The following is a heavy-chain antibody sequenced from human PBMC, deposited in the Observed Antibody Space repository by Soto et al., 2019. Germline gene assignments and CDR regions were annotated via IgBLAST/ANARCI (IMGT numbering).Heavy chain of an antibody. V-gene: IGHV4-31*03. CDR1: GGSISSGGYY. J-gene: IGHJ4*02. D-gene: IGHD4-17*01. Sequence: SETLSLTXTVSGGSISSGGYYWSWIRQHPGKGLEWIGYIYYSGSTYYNPSLKSRVTISVDTSKNQFSLKLSSVTAADTAVYYCGTVTTANYYFDYWGQGTLVTVSS. CDR2: IYYSGST. CDR3: GTVTTANYYFDY.